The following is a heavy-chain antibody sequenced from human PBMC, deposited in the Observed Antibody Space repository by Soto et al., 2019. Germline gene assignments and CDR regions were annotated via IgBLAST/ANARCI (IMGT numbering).Heavy chain of an antibody. Sequence: QVQLVQSGAEVKKPGASVKVSCKASGYTFTSYGISWVRQAPGQGLEWMGWISAYNGNTNYAQKLQGRVTMTTDTSTSTAYMELRSLRSDDTAVYYCARVWTTLRKKITFGGVIDYWGQGTLVTVSS. CDR3: ARVWTTLRKKITFGGVIDY. CDR2: ISAYNGNT. J-gene: IGHJ4*02. CDR1: GYTFTSYG. D-gene: IGHD3-16*02. V-gene: IGHV1-18*01.